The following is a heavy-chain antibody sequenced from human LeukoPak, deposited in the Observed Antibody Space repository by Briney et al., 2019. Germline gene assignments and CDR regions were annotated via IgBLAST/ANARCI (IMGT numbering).Heavy chain of an antibody. D-gene: IGHD3-3*01. V-gene: IGHV4-59*01. CDR2: IYYSGST. CDR3: ARESGYDFWSGYYRPMALGGDV. CDR1: GGSISSYY. Sequence: PSETLSLTCTVSGGSISSYYWSWIRQPPGKGLEWIGYIYYSGSTNYNPSLKSRVTISVDTSKNQFSLKLSSVTAADTAVYYCARESGYDFWSGYYRPMALGGDVWGKGTTVTVSS. J-gene: IGHJ6*04.